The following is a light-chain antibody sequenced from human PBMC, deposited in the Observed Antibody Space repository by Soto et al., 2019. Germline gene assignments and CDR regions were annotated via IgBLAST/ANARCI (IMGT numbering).Light chain of an antibody. CDR3: QTWGSGIVV. J-gene: IGLJ2*01. V-gene: IGLV4-69*01. CDR1: SGHSSYA. Sequence: QPVLTQSPSASASLGASVKLTCTLSSGHSSYAIAWHQQQPDKGPRYLMKVNSDSGHSMGDGIPDRFSGSSSGAERYLTISSLQSEDEADYYCQTWGSGIVVFGGGTKLTVL. CDR2: VNSDSGH.